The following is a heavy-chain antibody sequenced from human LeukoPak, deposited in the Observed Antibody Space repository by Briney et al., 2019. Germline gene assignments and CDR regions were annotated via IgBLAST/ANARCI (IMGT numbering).Heavy chain of an antibody. V-gene: IGHV4-61*01. D-gene: IGHD3-10*01. Sequence: SETLSLTCTVSGGSVSSGSYYWSWIRQPPGKGLEWIGYIYYSGSTYYNPSLKSRVTISVDTSKNQFSLKLSSVTAADTAVYYCARGPYYYGSGSYYYYYYYGMDVWGQGTTVTVSS. CDR1: GGSVSSGSYY. CDR3: ARGPYYYGSGSYYYYYYYGMDV. CDR2: IYYSGST. J-gene: IGHJ6*02.